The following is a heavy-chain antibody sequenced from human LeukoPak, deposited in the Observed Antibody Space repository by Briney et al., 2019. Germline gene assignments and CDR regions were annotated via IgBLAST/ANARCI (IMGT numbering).Heavy chain of an antibody. Sequence: GGSLRLSCAASGFTFDDYTMHWVRQAPGKGLEWVSLISWDGGSTYYADSVKGRFTISRDNSKNSLYPQMNSLRTEDTALYYCAKGDDYYDSSGYYMDYWGQGTLVTVSS. D-gene: IGHD3-22*01. CDR2: ISWDGGST. J-gene: IGHJ4*02. CDR1: GFTFDDYT. CDR3: AKGDDYYDSSGYYMDY. V-gene: IGHV3-43*01.